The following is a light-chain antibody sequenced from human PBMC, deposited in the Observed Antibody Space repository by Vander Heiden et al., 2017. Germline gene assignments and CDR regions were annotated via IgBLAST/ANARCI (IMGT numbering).Light chain of an antibody. V-gene: IGKV1-39*01. CDR1: QSISTY. J-gene: IGKJ2*01. Sequence: DIQMTQSPSPLSASVGDRVTITCRASQSISTYLNWYHQKPGKAPELLIYAASSLQSGVPSRFSGSGSGADFTLTISSLQAEDFVTYYCQQSYSTPHTFGQGTLLEI. CDR2: AAS. CDR3: QQSYSTPHT.